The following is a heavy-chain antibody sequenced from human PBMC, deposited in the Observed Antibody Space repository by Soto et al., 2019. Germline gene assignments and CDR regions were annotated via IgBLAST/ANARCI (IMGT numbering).Heavy chain of an antibody. D-gene: IGHD5-12*01. CDR1: GYSFASYW. CDR3: ARRRGYSGYDAIDY. CDR2: IYPGDSDT. V-gene: IGHV5-51*01. J-gene: IGHJ4*02. Sequence: PXESLKISCKGCGYSFASYWIGWVRQMPGKGLEWMGIIYPGDSDTRYSPSFQGQVTISADKSISTAYLQWSSLKASDTAMYYCARRRGYSGYDAIDYWGQGTLVTVSS.